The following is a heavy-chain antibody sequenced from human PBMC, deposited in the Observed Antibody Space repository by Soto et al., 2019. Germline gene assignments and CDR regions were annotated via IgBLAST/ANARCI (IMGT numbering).Heavy chain of an antibody. Sequence: SVKVSCKASGGTFSSYAISWVRQAPGQGLEWMGGIIPIFGTANYAQKFQGRVTITADESTSTAYMELGSLRSEDTAVYYCARDIFSNYGGAYYYYGMDVWGQGTTVTVSS. V-gene: IGHV1-69*13. CDR1: GGTFSSYA. D-gene: IGHD4-4*01. CDR2: IIPIFGTA. J-gene: IGHJ6*02. CDR3: ARDIFSNYGGAYYYYGMDV.